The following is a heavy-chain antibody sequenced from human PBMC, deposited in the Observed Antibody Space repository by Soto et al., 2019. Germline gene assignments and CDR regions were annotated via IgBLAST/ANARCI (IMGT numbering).Heavy chain of an antibody. J-gene: IGHJ4*02. CDR3: ARDSNNTWWGSWY. CDR2: INTDNGNT. V-gene: IGHV1-3*04. D-gene: IGHD2-8*02. CDR1: GYTFTTNS. Sequence: QVQLVQAGAEVKMPGASVRVSCKASGYTFTTNSMHWVRQAPGKRPEWMGWINTDNGNTKCSKEFQDRVTITKDTSASTAYMELSSLRSEDTAIYYCARDSNNTWWGSWYWGPGTLVTVSS.